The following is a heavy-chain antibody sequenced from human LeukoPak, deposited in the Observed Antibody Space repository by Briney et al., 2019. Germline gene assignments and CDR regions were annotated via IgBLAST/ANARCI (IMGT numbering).Heavy chain of an antibody. J-gene: IGHJ4*02. CDR2: ISYDGSNK. D-gene: IGHD4-11*01. V-gene: IGHV3-30*04. CDR1: GFNFGDYA. CDR3: AKAYSNYVGDY. Sequence: GGSLRLSCTASGFNFGDYAMSWFRQAPGKGLEWVAVISYDGSNKYYADSVKGRFTISRDNSKNTLYLQMNSLRAEDTAVYYCAKAYSNYVGDYWGQGTLVTVSS.